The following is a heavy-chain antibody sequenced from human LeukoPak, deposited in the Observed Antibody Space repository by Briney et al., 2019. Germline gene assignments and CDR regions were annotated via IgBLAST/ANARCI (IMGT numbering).Heavy chain of an antibody. D-gene: IGHD4-17*01. Sequence: VASVKVSCKASGGTFSNYAIGWVRQAPGQGLEWMGKIIPLLGIPNYAQKFQGRLTITADKSTSTAYMELSTLRSEDTALYYCARDAAEDYGDYRGAFDIWGQGTMVTVSS. CDR3: ARDAAEDYGDYRGAFDI. CDR1: GGTFSNYA. V-gene: IGHV1-69*04. CDR2: IIPLLGIP. J-gene: IGHJ3*02.